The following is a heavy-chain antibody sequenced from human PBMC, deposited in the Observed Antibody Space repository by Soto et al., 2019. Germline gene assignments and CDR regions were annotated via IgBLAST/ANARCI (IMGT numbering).Heavy chain of an antibody. V-gene: IGHV3-7*03. CDR1: GFTFHYYW. D-gene: IGHD3-22*01. CDR3: ARDRERVTVNGGIALGAMEV. CDR2: VKPDGSAT. Sequence: EVQLVESGGDLVQPGGSLRLSCAASGFTFHYYWMTWVRQAPGKGLEWVANVKPDGSATFYADSLKGRFTISRDNANNSVSLQMHSLRADDTAVYYCARDRERVTVNGGIALGAMEVWGHGTTVTVSS. J-gene: IGHJ6*02.